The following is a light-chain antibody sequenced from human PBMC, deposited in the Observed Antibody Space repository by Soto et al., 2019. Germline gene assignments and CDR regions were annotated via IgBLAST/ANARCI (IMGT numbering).Light chain of an antibody. J-gene: IGKJ1*01. V-gene: IGKV1-39*01. CDR2: AAS. Sequence: DVQMTQSPSSLSASVGDRVTITCRASQNIADFLNWYQQKSVKAPKLRIYAASRLQTGVPSRFSDGASGSDFIITISSLQPEDFATYYCQQTYRNPQTFGQGTKVQIK. CDR3: QQTYRNPQT. CDR1: QNIADF.